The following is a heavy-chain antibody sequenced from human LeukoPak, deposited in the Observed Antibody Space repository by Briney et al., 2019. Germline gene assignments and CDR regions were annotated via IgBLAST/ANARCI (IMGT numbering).Heavy chain of an antibody. Sequence: PSETLSLTCTVSGASISSYYWSWIRQPPGKGLEWIGYIYYSGSTYYNPSLKSRVTISVDTSKNQFSLKLSSVTAADTAVYYCARRKYCSNTNCRVYNWFDPWGQGTLVTVSS. J-gene: IGHJ5*02. V-gene: IGHV4-59*12. CDR2: IYYSGST. CDR1: GASISSYY. D-gene: IGHD2-2*01. CDR3: ARRKYCSNTNCRVYNWFDP.